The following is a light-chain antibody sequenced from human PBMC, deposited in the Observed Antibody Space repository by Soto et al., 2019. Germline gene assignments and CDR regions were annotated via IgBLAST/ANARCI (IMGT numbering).Light chain of an antibody. J-gene: IGKJ5*01. CDR2: AAS. V-gene: IGKV1-9*01. CDR1: QGLSSD. Sequence: DIQLTQSPSFLSASVGDRVTITCRASQGLSSDLAWYQQKPGKAPKILIYAASTLQSGVPSRFRGSGSGTEFTLTISSLQPEDFATYYCQQLNSYPITFGQGTRLEIK. CDR3: QQLNSYPIT.